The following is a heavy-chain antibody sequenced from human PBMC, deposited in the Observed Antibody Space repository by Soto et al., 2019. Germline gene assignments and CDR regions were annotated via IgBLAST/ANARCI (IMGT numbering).Heavy chain of an antibody. J-gene: IGHJ4*02. V-gene: IGHV3-7*01. CDR3: ARGPY. CDR2: IKEDASEK. Sequence: EVQLVVSGGGLVQPGGSLRLSCAASGFTFSISWLSWVRQAPGKGLEWVASIKEDASEKYYVDSVKGRFTISRDNANRSLYLQMNSMRAEDTAVYYCARGPYWGQGTLVTVSS. CDR1: GFTFSISW.